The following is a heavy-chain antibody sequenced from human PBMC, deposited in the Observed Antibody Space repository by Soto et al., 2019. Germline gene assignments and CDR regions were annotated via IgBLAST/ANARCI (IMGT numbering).Heavy chain of an antibody. CDR3: AGGLSGDKVDQ. CDR2: LYHGETT. CDR1: GVSITDDNYY. V-gene: IGHV4-30-4*01. Sequence: QLHLQESGPRLVKPSQTLSLTCTVSGVSITDDNYYWSWIRQSPGKGLEWIGHLYHGETTYTNPSPKSRPTSSVAPSKTQFSLNLNSVTAADAAVYYCAGGLSGDKVDQWGQGTLVTVSS. D-gene: IGHD2-21*01. J-gene: IGHJ4*02.